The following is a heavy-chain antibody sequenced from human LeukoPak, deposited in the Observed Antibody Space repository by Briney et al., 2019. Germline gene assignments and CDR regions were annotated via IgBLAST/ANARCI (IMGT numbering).Heavy chain of an antibody. CDR3: ARDNGYGLDY. J-gene: IGHJ4*02. D-gene: IGHD3-10*01. V-gene: IGHV4-30-2*01. Sequence: SQTLSLTCAVSGGSISSGGYSWSWIRQPPGKGLEWIGYIYHSGSTYYNPSLKSRVTISVDRSKNQFSLKLSSVIAADTAVYYCARDNGYGLDYWGQGTLVTVSS. CDR1: GGSISSGGYS. CDR2: IYHSGST.